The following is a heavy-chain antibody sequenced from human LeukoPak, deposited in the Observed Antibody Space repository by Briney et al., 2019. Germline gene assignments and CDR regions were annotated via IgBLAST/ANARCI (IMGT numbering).Heavy chain of an antibody. V-gene: IGHV3-48*04. CDR3: VRDHSGWSLDP. D-gene: IGHD6-19*01. J-gene: IGHJ5*02. CDR2: ISDSGKTI. Sequence: QPGGSLRLSCAASGFTFSSYSMNWVRQAPGKGLEWVSYISDSGKTIYADSVKGRFTISRDNAKNSLYLQMNSLRAEDTAVYYCVRDHSGWSLDPWGQGTLVTVSS. CDR1: GFTFSSYS.